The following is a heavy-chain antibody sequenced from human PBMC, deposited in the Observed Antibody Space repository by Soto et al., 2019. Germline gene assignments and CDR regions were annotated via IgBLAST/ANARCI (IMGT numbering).Heavy chain of an antibody. CDR2: VSDSGRT. Sequence: SETLSLTCTVSGGSIDYYYWSWIRQPPGKGLEWIGDVSDSGRTNYNPSLRSRVTISVDTSKNQFSLKLNSVTAADTAVYYCARDSTTWFPYYGIDVWGQGTTVTVSS. CDR1: GGSIDYYY. V-gene: IGHV4-59*01. J-gene: IGHJ6*02. D-gene: IGHD2-2*01. CDR3: ARDSTTWFPYYGIDV.